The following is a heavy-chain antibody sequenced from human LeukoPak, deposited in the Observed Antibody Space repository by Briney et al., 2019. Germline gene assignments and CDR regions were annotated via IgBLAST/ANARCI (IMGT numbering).Heavy chain of an antibody. D-gene: IGHD3-22*01. CDR2: INPSGGST. V-gene: IGHV1-46*01. CDR3: ARDYDSSGSEY. CDR1: GYTFTNYK. J-gene: IGHJ4*02. Sequence: ASVKISCKTSGYTFTNYKVYWVRQVPGQGLEWMGIINPSGGSTSYAQKIQGRVTVTRDTSTRTVYMELSSLRSEDTAVYYCARDYDSSGSEYWGQGTLVTVSS.